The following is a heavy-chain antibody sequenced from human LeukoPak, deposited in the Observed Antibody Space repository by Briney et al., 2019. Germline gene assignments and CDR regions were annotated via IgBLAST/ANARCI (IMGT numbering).Heavy chain of an antibody. CDR2: FDPEDGET. CDR1: GYTLTELS. V-gene: IGHV1-24*01. Sequence: SVKVFCKVSGYTLTELSMHWVRQAPGKGLEWMGGFDPEDGETIYAQKFQGRVTMTEDTSTDTAYMELSSLRSEDTAVYYCANGGYDSSSPFDPWGQGTLVTVSS. CDR3: ANGGYDSSSPFDP. D-gene: IGHD6-13*01. J-gene: IGHJ5*02.